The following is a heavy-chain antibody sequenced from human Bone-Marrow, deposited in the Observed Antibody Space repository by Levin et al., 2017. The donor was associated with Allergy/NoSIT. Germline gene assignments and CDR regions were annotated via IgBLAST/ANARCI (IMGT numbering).Heavy chain of an antibody. CDR1: GGSISSSSYY. J-gene: IGHJ3*02. CDR2: IYYSGST. Sequence: SQTLSLTCTVSGGSISSSSYYWGWIRQPPGKGLEWIGSIYYSGSTYYNPSLKSRVTISVDTSKNQFSLKLSSVTAADTAVYYCARGFVVLPEINAFDIWGQGTMVTVSS. V-gene: IGHV4-39*07. D-gene: IGHD2-15*01. CDR3: ARGFVVLPEINAFDI.